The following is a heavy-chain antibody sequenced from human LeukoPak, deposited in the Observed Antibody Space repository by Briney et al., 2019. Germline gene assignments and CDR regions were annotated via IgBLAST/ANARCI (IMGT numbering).Heavy chain of an antibody. V-gene: IGHV7-4-1*02. D-gene: IGHD6-13*01. CDR3: ARLEDWRSPAADNWFDP. J-gene: IGHJ5*02. Sequence: ASVKVSCKASGYTFTSYDINWVRQATGQGLEWMGWINTNTGNPTYAQGFTGRFVFSLDTSVSTAYLQISSLKAEDTAVYYCARLEDWRSPAADNWFDPWGQGTLVTVSS. CDR1: GYTFTSYD. CDR2: INTNTGNP.